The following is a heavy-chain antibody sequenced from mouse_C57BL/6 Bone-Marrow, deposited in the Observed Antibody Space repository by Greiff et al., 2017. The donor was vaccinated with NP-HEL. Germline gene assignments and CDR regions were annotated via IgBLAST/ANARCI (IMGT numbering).Heavy chain of an antibody. D-gene: IGHD2-1*01. V-gene: IGHV5-15*01. CDR2: ISNLAYSI. J-gene: IGHJ1*03. CDR1: GFTFSDYG. Sequence: EVQRVASGGGLVQPGGSLKLSCAASGFTFSDYGMAWVRQAPRKGPEWVAFISNLAYSIYYADTVTGRFTISRENAKNTLYLEMSSLRSEDTAMYYCARKGIYYPYWYFDVWGTGTTVTVSS. CDR3: ARKGIYYPYWYFDV.